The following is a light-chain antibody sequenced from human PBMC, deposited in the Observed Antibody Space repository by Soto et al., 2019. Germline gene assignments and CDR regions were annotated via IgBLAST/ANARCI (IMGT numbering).Light chain of an antibody. CDR3: CSYAGSYYV. CDR2: DVS. Sequence: QSALTQPHSVSGSPGQSVTMSCTGTSSDVGTYKYVSWYQQYPGKAPKIMIYDVSKRPSGVPDRFSGSKSGNTASLTISGLEAEDEADYYCCSYAGSYYVFGTGTKLTVL. J-gene: IGLJ1*01. V-gene: IGLV2-11*01. CDR1: SSDVGTYKY.